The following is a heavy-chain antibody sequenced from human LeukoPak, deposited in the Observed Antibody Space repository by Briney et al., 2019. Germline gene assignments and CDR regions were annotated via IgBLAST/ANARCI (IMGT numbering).Heavy chain of an antibody. CDR1: GFILSDYN. CDR3: ARDLSATIRAYDY. J-gene: IGHJ4*02. CDR2: IAISGSYI. D-gene: IGHD1-26*01. V-gene: IGHV3-21*01. Sequence: GGSLRLSCAASGFILSDYNMNWVRQAPGKGLEWVSFIAISGSYITYADSAKGRFTISRDNAKNSLYLQMNSLRAEDTAVYYCARDLSATIRAYDYWGQGTLVTVSS.